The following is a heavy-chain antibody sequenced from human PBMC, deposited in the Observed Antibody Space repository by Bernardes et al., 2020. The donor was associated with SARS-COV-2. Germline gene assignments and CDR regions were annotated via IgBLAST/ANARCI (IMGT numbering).Heavy chain of an antibody. CDR2: ISAYNGNT. CDR1: GYTFTSYG. J-gene: IGHJ5*02. CDR3: ARDKDTYYYGSGRNNWFDP. D-gene: IGHD3-10*01. Sequence: ASVKVSCKASGYTFTSYGISWVRQAPGQGLEWMGWISAYNGNTNYAQKLQGRVTMTTDTSTSTAYMELRSLRSDDTAVYYCARDKDTYYYGSGRNNWFDPWGQGTLVTVSS. V-gene: IGHV1-18*01.